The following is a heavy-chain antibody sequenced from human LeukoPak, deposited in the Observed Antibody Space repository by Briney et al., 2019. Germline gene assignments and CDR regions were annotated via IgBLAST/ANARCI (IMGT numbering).Heavy chain of an antibody. CDR1: GFIVSSSY. CDR3: ARAGGDY. J-gene: IGHJ4*02. Sequence: PGGSLRLSCAPSGFIVSSSYMIWVRQAPGKGLEWVSVIYSGGSTYYADSVKGRFTISRDNSKNTLYLQMNSLRADDTAVYYWARAGGDYWGQGTLVTVSS. V-gene: IGHV3-53*01. CDR2: IYSGGST. D-gene: IGHD2-8*02.